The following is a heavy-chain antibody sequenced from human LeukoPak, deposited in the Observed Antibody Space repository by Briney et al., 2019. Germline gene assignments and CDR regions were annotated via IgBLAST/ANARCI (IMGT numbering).Heavy chain of an antibody. J-gene: IGHJ4*02. Sequence: GGSLRLSCTASGFTFGDYAMSWVRQAPGKGLEWVGFIRSKAYGGTTEYAASVKGRFTISRDDSKSIAYLQMNSLKTEDTAVYYCTRGAYYYGSGLKTEIDYWGQGTLVTVSS. CDR2: IRSKAYGGTT. V-gene: IGHV3-49*04. D-gene: IGHD3-10*01. CDR3: TRGAYYYGSGLKTEIDY. CDR1: GFTFGDYA.